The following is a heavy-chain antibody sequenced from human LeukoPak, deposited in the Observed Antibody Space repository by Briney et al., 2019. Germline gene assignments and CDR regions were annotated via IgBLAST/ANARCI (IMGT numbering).Heavy chain of an antibody. CDR2: INSDGSST. J-gene: IGHJ4*02. V-gene: IGHV3-74*01. Sequence: GGSLRLSCAASGFTFSSYWMHWVRQAPGKGLVWVSRINSDGSSTSYADSVKGRFTISRDNAKNTLYLQMNSLRAEDTAVYYCAVFDAQNYDFWSAQGDYWGQGTLVTVSS. CDR3: AVFDAQNYDFWSAQGDY. CDR1: GFTFSSYW. D-gene: IGHD3-3*01.